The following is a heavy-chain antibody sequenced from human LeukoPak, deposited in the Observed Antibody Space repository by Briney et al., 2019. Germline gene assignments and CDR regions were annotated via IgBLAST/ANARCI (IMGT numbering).Heavy chain of an antibody. CDR3: ARLDVLRYFDWLLGPEVDY. Sequence: SETLSLTCAVYGGSFSGYYWSWIRQPPGKGLEWIGEINHSGSTNYNPSLKSRVTISVDTSKNQFSLKLSSVTAADTAVYYCARLDVLRYFDWLLGPEVDYWGQGTLVTVSS. CDR2: INHSGST. CDR1: GGSFSGYY. V-gene: IGHV4-34*01. D-gene: IGHD3-9*01. J-gene: IGHJ4*02.